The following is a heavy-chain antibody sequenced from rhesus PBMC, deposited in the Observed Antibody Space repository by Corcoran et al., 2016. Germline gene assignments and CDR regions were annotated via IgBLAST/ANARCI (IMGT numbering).Heavy chain of an antibody. J-gene: IGHJ4*01. Sequence: QVTLKESGPALVKPTQTLTLTCTFSGFSLSTSGMGVGWIRQPPGKALEWLARIYWDDEKYYRTALKSRLTISKDTSKNQVVLTMTNMDPVDTATYYCARVIAAAHGGWGQGVLVTVSS. CDR2: IYWDDEK. V-gene: IGHV2S1*01. D-gene: IGHD6-13*01. CDR3: ARVIAAAHGG. CDR1: GFSLSTSGMG.